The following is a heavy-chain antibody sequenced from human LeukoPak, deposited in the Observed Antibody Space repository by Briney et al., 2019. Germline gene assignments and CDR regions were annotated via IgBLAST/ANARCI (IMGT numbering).Heavy chain of an antibody. D-gene: IGHD6-6*01. J-gene: IGHJ5*02. CDR1: GYTFTSYA. Sequence: GASVKVSCKASGYTFTSYAMNWVRQAPGQGLECMGWINTNTGNPTYAQGFTGRFVFSLDTSVSTAYLQISSLKAEDTAVYYCARDVAARGENWFDPWGQGTLVTVSS. CDR3: ARDVAARGENWFDP. V-gene: IGHV7-4-1*02. CDR2: INTNTGNP.